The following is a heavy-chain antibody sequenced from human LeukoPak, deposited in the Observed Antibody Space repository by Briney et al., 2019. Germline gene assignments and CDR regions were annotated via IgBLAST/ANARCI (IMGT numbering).Heavy chain of an antibody. CDR1: GGTFSGYA. J-gene: IGHJ4*02. Sequence: SVKVSCKASGGTFSGYAISWVRQAPGQGLEWMGRIIPIFGIANYAQKFQGRVTITADKSTSTAYMELSSLRSEDTAVYYCARDDGGNSEFDYWGQGTLVTVSS. D-gene: IGHD4-23*01. CDR3: ARDDGGNSEFDY. CDR2: IIPIFGIA. V-gene: IGHV1-69*04.